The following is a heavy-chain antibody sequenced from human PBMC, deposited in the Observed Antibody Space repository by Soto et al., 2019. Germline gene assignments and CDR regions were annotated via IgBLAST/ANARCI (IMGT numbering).Heavy chain of an antibody. CDR3: AKNYFCDN. Sequence: EVQLLESGGGLIQPGGSVRLSCAASGFTFSSYAMTWVRQAPGKGLEWVSSISVDGSSYYADSVKGRFTISRDNSKNTLYLHMSSQRAEDTAVYNCAKNYFCDNWGQGTLVTVSS. CDR2: ISVDGSS. J-gene: IGHJ4*02. V-gene: IGHV3-23*01. CDR1: GFTFSSYA.